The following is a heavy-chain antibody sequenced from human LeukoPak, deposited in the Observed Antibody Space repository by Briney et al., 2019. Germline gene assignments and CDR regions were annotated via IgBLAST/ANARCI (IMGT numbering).Heavy chain of an antibody. CDR3: ARGLWSGYYTADY. CDR2: IIPIFGTA. Sequence: ASVKVSCKASGGTFSSYAISWVRQAPGQGLEWMGGIIPIFGTANYAQKFQGRVTITTDESTSTAYMELSSLRSEDTAVYYCARGLWSGYYTADYWGQGTLVTVSS. CDR1: GGTFSSYA. V-gene: IGHV1-69*05. J-gene: IGHJ4*02. D-gene: IGHD3-3*01.